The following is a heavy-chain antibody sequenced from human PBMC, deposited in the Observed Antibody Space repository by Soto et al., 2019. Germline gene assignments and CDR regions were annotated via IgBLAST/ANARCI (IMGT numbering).Heavy chain of an antibody. V-gene: IGHV3-23*01. CDR2: ISGSGGST. D-gene: IGHD3-22*01. J-gene: IGHJ4*02. CDR3: AKDWGEARYYYDSSGYYPHPFDY. Sequence: PGGSLRLSCAASGFTFSSYAMSWVRQAPGKGLEWVSAISGSGGSTYYADSVKGRFTISRDNSKNTLYLQMNSLRAEDTAVYYYAKDWGEARYYYDSSGYYPHPFDYWGQGTLVTVSS. CDR1: GFTFSSYA.